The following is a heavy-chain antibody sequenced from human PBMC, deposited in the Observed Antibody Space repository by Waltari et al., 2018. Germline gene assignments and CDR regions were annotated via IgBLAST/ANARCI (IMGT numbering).Heavy chain of an antibody. CDR3: TRVDLSAGGYHNAMDV. D-gene: IGHD6-13*01. J-gene: IGHJ6*02. Sequence: QVQLQESGPGLVKPSDTLSLTCAVSGPSIRNYYWTWIRQPPGKGLEFLGYIYNDENTNYSPSLKSRVTISLDTSKKQFSLNLTSVTAVDTAVYYCTRVDLSAGGYHNAMDVWGQGTTVIVSS. CDR1: GPSIRNYY. CDR2: IYNDENT. V-gene: IGHV4-59*01.